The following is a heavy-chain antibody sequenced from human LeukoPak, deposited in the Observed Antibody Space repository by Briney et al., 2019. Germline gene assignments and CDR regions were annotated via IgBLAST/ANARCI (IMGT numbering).Heavy chain of an antibody. V-gene: IGHV1-2*02. J-gene: IGHJ4*02. Sequence: VASVTVSFKASGYTFTDYYIHWVRQAPGQGLERMGCINPNSGGTKNAQKFQGRVTMTRDTSISTTYMELSRLKSDDTAVYYCARGGYYDSSGYDVWGQGNLVTASS. CDR3: ARGGYYDSSGYDV. CDR2: INPNSGGT. CDR1: GYTFTDYY. D-gene: IGHD3-22*01.